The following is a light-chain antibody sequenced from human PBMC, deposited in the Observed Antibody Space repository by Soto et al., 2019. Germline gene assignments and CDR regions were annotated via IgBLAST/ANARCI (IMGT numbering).Light chain of an antibody. CDR1: TGAVTSGHY. CDR3: LLYYGGAWV. J-gene: IGLJ3*02. V-gene: IGLV7-43*01. Sequence: QAVVTQEPSLTVSPGGTVTLTCASSTGAVTSGHYPNWFQQKPGQAPRALIYLTSTKHSWTPARFSGSLLGGKAVLTLSGVQPEDEAEYYCLLYYGGAWVFGGGTKLTVL. CDR2: LTS.